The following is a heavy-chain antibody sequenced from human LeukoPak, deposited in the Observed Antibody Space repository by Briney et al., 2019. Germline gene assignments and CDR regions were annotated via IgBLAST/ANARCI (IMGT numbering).Heavy chain of an antibody. CDR2: IIPIFGTA. D-gene: IGHD6-6*01. V-gene: IGHV1-69*01. CDR1: GGTFSSYA. CDR3: AKPSIAARHYYYGMDV. J-gene: IGHJ6*02. Sequence: ASVNVSCKASGGTFSSYAISWVRQAPGQGLEWMGGIIPIFGTANYAQKFQGRDTITADESTSTAYMELSSLRSEDTAVYYCAKPSIAARHYYYGMDVWGQGTTVTVSS.